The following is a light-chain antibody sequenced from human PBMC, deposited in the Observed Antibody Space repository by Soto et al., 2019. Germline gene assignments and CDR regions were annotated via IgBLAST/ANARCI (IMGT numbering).Light chain of an antibody. CDR3: QQYNNYPTWT. CDR1: QSISIW. V-gene: IGKV1-5*01. CDR2: DGF. Sequence: DIQMTQSPSTLSASVGDRVTITCRASQSISIWLAWYQQKPGKAPKLLIYDGFSLESGVPSRFSGSGSGTEFTLTFSSLQPDDFATYYCQQYNNYPTWTFGQGTKVDIK. J-gene: IGKJ1*01.